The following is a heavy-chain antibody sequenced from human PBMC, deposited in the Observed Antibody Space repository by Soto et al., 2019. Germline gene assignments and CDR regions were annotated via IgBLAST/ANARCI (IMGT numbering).Heavy chain of an antibody. V-gene: IGHV3-21*01. Sequence: EVQLVESGGGLVKPGGSLRLSCAASGFTFSSYSMNWVRQAPGKGLEWVSSISSSSSYIYYADSVKGRFTISRDKAKNSLYLQMNSLRAEDTAVYSCARDGDDFWRGENYYYYYYMDVWGKGTTVTVSS. CDR1: GFTFSSYS. J-gene: IGHJ6*03. D-gene: IGHD3-3*01. CDR3: ARDGDDFWRGENYYYYYYMDV. CDR2: ISSSSSYI.